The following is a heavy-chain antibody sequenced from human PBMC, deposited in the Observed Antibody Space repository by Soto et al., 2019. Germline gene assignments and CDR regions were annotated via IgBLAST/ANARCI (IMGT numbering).Heavy chain of an antibody. J-gene: IGHJ4*02. CDR3: ARVAGSPDY. CDR1: GYTFTTYD. CDR2: LNPKSGMT. V-gene: IGHV1-8*01. Sequence: QVQLVQSGPEVKKPGASVKVSCKASGYTFTTYDFNWVQQAPGQGLEWMGWLNPKSGMTGSAQKFQGRVTMTRDSSISTVYMELSSPRSEDTAVYYCARVAGSPDYWGQGTLVTVSS. D-gene: IGHD1-26*01.